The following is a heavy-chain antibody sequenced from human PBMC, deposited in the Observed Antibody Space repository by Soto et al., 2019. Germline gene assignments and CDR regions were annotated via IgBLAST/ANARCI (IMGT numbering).Heavy chain of an antibody. CDR3: AKDRRDSSGTCSRCFGMDV. D-gene: IGHD3-22*01. Sequence: QVQLMESGGSVLQPGRSLRLSCAASGFTFSSYGMHWVRQAPGKGLEWVTIISTHGSIQYYGDSVKGRFTVSRDNSKNTMFLEMNSLTAEDTATYYCAKDRRDSSGTCSRCFGMDVWGQGTTVTVSS. V-gene: IGHV3-30*18. CDR2: ISTHGSIQ. CDR1: GFTFSSYG. J-gene: IGHJ6*02.